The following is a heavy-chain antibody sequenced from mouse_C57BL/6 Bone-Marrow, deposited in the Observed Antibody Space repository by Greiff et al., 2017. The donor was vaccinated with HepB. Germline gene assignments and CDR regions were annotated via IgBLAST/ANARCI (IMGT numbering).Heavy chain of an antibody. V-gene: IGHV1-26*01. J-gene: IGHJ4*01. D-gene: IGHD6-1*01. Sequence: VQLQQSGPELVKPGASVKISCKASGYTFTDYYMNWVKQSHGKSLEWIGDINPNNGGTSYNQKFKGKATLTVDKSSSTAYMELRSLTSEDSAVYYCARRQPRAMDYWGQGTSVTVSS. CDR2: INPNNGGT. CDR1: GYTFTDYY. CDR3: ARRQPRAMDY.